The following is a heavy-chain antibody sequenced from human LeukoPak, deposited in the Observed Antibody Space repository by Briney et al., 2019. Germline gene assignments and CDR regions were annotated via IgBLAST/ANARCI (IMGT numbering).Heavy chain of an antibody. CDR2: IYSGGST. V-gene: IGHV3-66*02. CDR3: ARGVPCSSTSCYYFDY. Sequence: PGGSLRPSCAASGFTVSSNYMSWVRQAPGKGLEWVSVIYSGGSTYYADSVRGRFTISRDNSKNTLYLQMNSLRADDTAVYYCARGVPCSSTSCYYFDYWGQGTLVTVSS. CDR1: GFTVSSNY. J-gene: IGHJ4*02. D-gene: IGHD2-2*01.